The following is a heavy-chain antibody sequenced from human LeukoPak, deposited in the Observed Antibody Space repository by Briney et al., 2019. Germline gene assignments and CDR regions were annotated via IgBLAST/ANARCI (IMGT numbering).Heavy chain of an antibody. J-gene: IGHJ5*02. Sequence: GGSLRLSCAASGFTFSSYSMNWVRQAPGKGLECVSSISSSSSYIYYADSVKGRFTISRDNAKNSLYLQMNSLRAEDTAVYYCARDHPSDGGWSSSEIWFDPWGQGTLVTVSS. D-gene: IGHD6-25*01. CDR3: ARDHPSDGGWSSSEIWFDP. V-gene: IGHV3-21*01. CDR1: GFTFSSYS. CDR2: ISSSSSYI.